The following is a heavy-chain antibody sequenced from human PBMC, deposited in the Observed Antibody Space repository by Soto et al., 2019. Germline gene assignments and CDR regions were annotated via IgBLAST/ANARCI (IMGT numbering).Heavy chain of an antibody. V-gene: IGHV6-1*01. CDR3: ARDPLSSTRSLHLFDY. CDR2: TYYRSKWYN. Sequence: PSQTLSLTGAISGDSVCSNSAAWNWIRQSPSRGLEWLGRTYYRSKWYNDYAVSVKSRITINPDTSKNQFSLQLNSVTPEDTAVYYCARDPLSSTRSLHLFDYWGQGTLVTVSS. CDR1: GDSVCSNSAA. D-gene: IGHD2-2*01. J-gene: IGHJ4*02.